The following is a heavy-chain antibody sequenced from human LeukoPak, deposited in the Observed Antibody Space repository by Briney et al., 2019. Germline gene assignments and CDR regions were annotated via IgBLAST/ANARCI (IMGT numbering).Heavy chain of an antibody. J-gene: IGHJ6*03. V-gene: IGHV3-7*01. CDR3: ARAGGITMVRGVILGDYYYYYMDV. Sequence: GGSLRLSCAASGFTFSSYWMSWVRQAPGKGLEWVANIKQDGSEKYYVDSVKGRFTISRDNAKNSLYLQMNSLRAEDTAVYYCARAGGITMVRGVILGDYYYYYMDVWGKGTTVTISS. CDR2: IKQDGSEK. CDR1: GFTFSSYW. D-gene: IGHD3-10*01.